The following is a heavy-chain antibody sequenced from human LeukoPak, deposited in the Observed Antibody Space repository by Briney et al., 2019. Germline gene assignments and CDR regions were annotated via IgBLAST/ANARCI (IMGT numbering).Heavy chain of an antibody. V-gene: IGHV3-21*04. CDR1: GFTFSSYS. CDR3: ARVEVVAVAGKGFYFDY. Sequence: GGSLRLSCAASGFTFSSYSMNWVRQAPGKGLEWVSSISSSSSYIYYADSVKGRFTISRDNAKNSLYLQMNSLRAEDTAVYYCARVEVVAVAGKGFYFDYWGQGTLVTVSS. J-gene: IGHJ4*02. D-gene: IGHD6-19*01. CDR2: ISSSSSYI.